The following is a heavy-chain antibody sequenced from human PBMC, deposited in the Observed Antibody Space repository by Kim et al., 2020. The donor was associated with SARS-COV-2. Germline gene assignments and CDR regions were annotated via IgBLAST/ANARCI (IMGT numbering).Heavy chain of an antibody. J-gene: IGHJ6*02. Sequence: ASVKVSCKASGYTFTSYYMYWVRQAPGQGLEWMGIINPSGGSTSYAQKFQGRVTMTRDTSTSTVYMELSSLRSEDTAVYYCARDKLSRTSLQWLAYSYYYYYGMDVWGQGTTVTVSS. CDR2: INPSGGST. D-gene: IGHD6-19*01. V-gene: IGHV1-46*01. CDR1: GYTFTSYY. CDR3: ARDKLSRTSLQWLAYSYYYYYGMDV.